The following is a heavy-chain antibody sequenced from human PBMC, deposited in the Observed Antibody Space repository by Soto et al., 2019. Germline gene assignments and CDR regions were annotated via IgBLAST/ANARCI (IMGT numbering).Heavy chain of an antibody. Sequence: QVQLVESGGGVVQPGRSLRLSCAASGFTFSSYAMHWVRQAPGKGLEWVAVISYDGSNKYYADSVKGRFTISRDNSKNTLYLQMNSLRAEDTAVYYCARDSYSSGYYGYFQHWGQGTLVTVSS. D-gene: IGHD3-22*01. CDR1: GFTFSSYA. V-gene: IGHV3-30-3*01. J-gene: IGHJ1*01. CDR3: ARDSYSSGYYGYFQH. CDR2: ISYDGSNK.